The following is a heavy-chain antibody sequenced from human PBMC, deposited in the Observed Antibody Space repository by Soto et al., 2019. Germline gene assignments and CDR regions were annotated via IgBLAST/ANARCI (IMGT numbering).Heavy chain of an antibody. CDR1: GGSISSYY. J-gene: IGHJ4*02. CDR2: IYYSGST. V-gene: IGHV4-59*01. CDR3: ARDGYYYDSSGYQRVYYFDY. Sequence: SETLSLTCTVSGGSISSYYWSWIRQPPGKGLEWIGYIYYSGSTNYNPSLKSRVIISVDTSKNQFSLKLSSVTAADTAVYYCARDGYYYDSSGYQRVYYFDYWGQGTLVTVSS. D-gene: IGHD3-22*01.